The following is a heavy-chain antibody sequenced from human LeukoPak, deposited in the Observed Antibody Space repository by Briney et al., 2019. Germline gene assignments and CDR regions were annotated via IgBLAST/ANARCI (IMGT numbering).Heavy chain of an antibody. V-gene: IGHV3-49*04. J-gene: IGHJ4*02. D-gene: IGHD5-18*01. CDR1: GLTFGDSS. Sequence: GESLKISCTASGLTFGDSSMSWVRQAPGKGLEWVGFIKSEAYGGTTEYAASAKGRLTTSRDDSKSIAYLQMNSLQTDDTAVYYCTTSLKSRVFIYVDWGQGTLVTVSS. CDR3: TTSLKSRVFIYVD. CDR2: IKSEAYGGTT.